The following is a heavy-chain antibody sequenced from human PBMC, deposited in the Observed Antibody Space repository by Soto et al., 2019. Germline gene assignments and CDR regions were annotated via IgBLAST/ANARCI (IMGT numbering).Heavy chain of an antibody. CDR2: ISSSSSYI. J-gene: IGHJ6*02. V-gene: IGHV3-21*01. Sequence: EVQLVESGGGLVKPGGSLRLSCAASGFPFSSYSINWVRQAPGKGLEWVSSISSSSSYIYYADSVKGRFTISRDNAKNSLHLQMNSLRAEDTAVYYCARDYYSSSWENGYSYYAMDVWGQGTTVTVSS. CDR3: ARDYYSSSWENGYSYYAMDV. D-gene: IGHD6-13*01. CDR1: GFPFSSYS.